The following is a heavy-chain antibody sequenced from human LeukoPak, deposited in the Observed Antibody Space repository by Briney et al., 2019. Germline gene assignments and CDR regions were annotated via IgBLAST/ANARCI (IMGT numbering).Heavy chain of an antibody. V-gene: IGHV1-69*13. CDR3: ARDERAVAGTQYLDY. D-gene: IGHD6-19*01. CDR1: GYTFTSYA. J-gene: IGHJ4*02. CDR2: IIPIFGTA. Sequence: SVKVSCKASGYTFTSYAISWVRQAPGQGLEWMGGIIPIFGTANYAQKFQGRVTITADESTSTAYMELSSLRSEDTAVYYCARDERAVAGTQYLDYWGQGTLVTVSS.